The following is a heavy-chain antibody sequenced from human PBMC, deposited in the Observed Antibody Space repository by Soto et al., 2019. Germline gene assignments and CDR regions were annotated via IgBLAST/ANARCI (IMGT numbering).Heavy chain of an antibody. CDR2: FLYSRKT. V-gene: IGHV4-39*01. D-gene: IGHD4-17*01. CDR1: GGSISSSNYY. Sequence: QLQLQESGPRLVKPSETLSLTCTVSGGSISSSNYYWAGIRQPPGKGPEWIGSFLYSRKTYYNPSLKSRVTISVVASKNQCALKMTSVTTADTALYYCAGACHGDLYGLAVWGQGTTVTDSS. CDR3: AGACHGDLYGLAV. J-gene: IGHJ6*02.